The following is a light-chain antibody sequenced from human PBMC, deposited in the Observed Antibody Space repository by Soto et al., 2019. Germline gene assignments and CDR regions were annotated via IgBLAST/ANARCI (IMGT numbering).Light chain of an antibody. CDR3: QKYNSAPRT. V-gene: IGKV1-27*01. CDR1: QGISNY. Sequence: DIQMTQSPCSLSASVGDRVTITCRASQGISNYLAWYQQKPGKVPKLLIYAASTLQSGVPSRFSGSGSGTDFTLTISSLQPEDVAPYYCQKYNSAPRTVGQGTKVEIK. CDR2: AAS. J-gene: IGKJ1*01.